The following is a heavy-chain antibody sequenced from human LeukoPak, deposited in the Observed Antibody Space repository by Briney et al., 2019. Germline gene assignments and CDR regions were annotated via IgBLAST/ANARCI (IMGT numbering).Heavy chain of an antibody. CDR1: GGTFSSYA. Sequence: SVQVSCKASGGTFSSYAISWVRQAPGQGLEWMGGIIPIFGTANYAQKFQGRVTITADKSTSTAYMELSSLRSEDTAVYYCASDPGGSSSWFRPFFDIWGQGTMVSVSS. D-gene: IGHD6-13*01. CDR2: IIPIFGTA. V-gene: IGHV1-69*06. CDR3: ASDPGGSSSWFRPFFDI. J-gene: IGHJ3*02.